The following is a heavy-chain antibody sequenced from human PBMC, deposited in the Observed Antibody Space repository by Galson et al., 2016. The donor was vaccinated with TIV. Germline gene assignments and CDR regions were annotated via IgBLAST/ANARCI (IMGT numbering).Heavy chain of an antibody. V-gene: IGHV1-2*04. CDR3: ARDQSMIGDYYFDF. Sequence: SVKVSCKASGFNFSDYYFHWVRQAPGQGLEWMGWINPTSGGTKYAQKFQAWVTLTRDTSINTAHMEMSRLKSDDTAVYFCARDQSMIGDYYFDFWGRGILVNVSP. CDR2: INPTSGGT. D-gene: IGHD3-16*01. CDR1: GFNFSDYY. J-gene: IGHJ2*01.